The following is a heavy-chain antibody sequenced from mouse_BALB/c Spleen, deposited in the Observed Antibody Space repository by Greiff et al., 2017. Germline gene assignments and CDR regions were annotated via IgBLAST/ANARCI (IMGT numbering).Heavy chain of an antibody. J-gene: IGHJ4*01. CDR1: GYSFTGYN. Sequence: VQLQQSGPELEKPGASVKISCKASGYSFTGYNMNWVKQSNGKSLEWIGNIDPYYGGTSYNQKFKGKATLTVDKSSSTAYMQLKSLTSEDSAVYYCARIYYYGSLTGTGAMDYWGQGTSVTVSS. CDR3: ARIYYYGSLTGTGAMDY. V-gene: IGHV1-39*01. D-gene: IGHD1-1*01. CDR2: IDPYYGGT.